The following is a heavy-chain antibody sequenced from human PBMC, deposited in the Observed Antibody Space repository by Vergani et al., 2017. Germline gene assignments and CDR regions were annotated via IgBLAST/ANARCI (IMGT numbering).Heavy chain of an antibody. V-gene: IGHV3-33*06. Sequence: RLVQSGGGLAHPGGSLRLSCAASGLPVSGFAFNTYAMIWVRQAPGMGLGWVAVIWYDGSNKYYADSVKGRFTISRDNSQNTVNLQMNSLRVDDTAVYYCAKDLGGCNSMSCSYYVDVWGKGTTVTV. CDR3: AKDLGGCNSMSCSYYVDV. J-gene: IGHJ6*03. D-gene: IGHD2/OR15-2a*01. CDR2: IWYDGSNK. CDR1: GLPVSGFAFNTYA.